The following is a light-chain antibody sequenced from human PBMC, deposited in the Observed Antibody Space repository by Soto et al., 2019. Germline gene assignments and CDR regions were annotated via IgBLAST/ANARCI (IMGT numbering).Light chain of an antibody. CDR1: SSDVGAYIY. CDR2: EVN. CDR3: SSYSDSDTKV. Sequence: LTQPASVSGSPGQSITISCGGTSSDVGAYIYVSWYQQYPGKAPKLIIYEVNNRPSGVSGRFSGSKSDTTAFLTISGLQAEDEADYYCSSYSDSDTKVFGTGTKVTVL. J-gene: IGLJ1*01. V-gene: IGLV2-14*01.